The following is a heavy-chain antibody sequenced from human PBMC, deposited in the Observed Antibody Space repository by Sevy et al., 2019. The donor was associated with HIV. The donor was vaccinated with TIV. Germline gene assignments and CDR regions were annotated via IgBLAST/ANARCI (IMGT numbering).Heavy chain of an antibody. CDR3: ARRRLAPLRLSYMDV. D-gene: IGHD6-6*01. Sequence: SETLSLTCTVSGGSISSSSYYWGWIRQPPGKGLEWIGSIYYSGSTYYYPSLKSRVTISVDTSKNQFSLKLSSVTAADTAVYYCARRRLAPLRLSYMDVWGKGTTVTVSS. CDR1: GGSISSSSYY. V-gene: IGHV4-39*01. J-gene: IGHJ6*03. CDR2: IYYSGST.